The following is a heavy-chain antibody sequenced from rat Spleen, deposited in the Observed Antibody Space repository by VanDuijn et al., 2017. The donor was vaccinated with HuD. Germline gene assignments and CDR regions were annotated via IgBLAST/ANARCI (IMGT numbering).Heavy chain of an antibody. CDR1: GFTFSNYD. J-gene: IGHJ2*01. CDR3: ARRPGDFDY. CDR2: ISYDGSST. Sequence: EVQLVESGGGLVQPGRSMKLSCAASGFTFSNYDMAWVRQAPTKGLEWVASISYDGSSTYYRDSVKGRFTISRDNAKSTLYLQMDSLRSEDTATYYCARRPGDFDYWGQGVMVTVSS. V-gene: IGHV5-25*01. D-gene: IGHD1-4*01.